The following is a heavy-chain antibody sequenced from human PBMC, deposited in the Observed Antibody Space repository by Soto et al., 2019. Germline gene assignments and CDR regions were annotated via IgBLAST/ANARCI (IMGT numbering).Heavy chain of an antibody. D-gene: IGHD3-22*01. V-gene: IGHV1-69*12. Sequence: QVQLVQSGAEVKKPGSSVKVSCKASGGTFSSYAISWVRQAPGQGLEWMGGIIPIFGTANYAQKFQGRVTITVDESTSTAYMELSSLRSEDTAVYYCARRNTYYYDSSGYQYFDYWGQGTLVTVSS. CDR2: IIPIFGTA. CDR1: GGTFSSYA. J-gene: IGHJ4*02. CDR3: ARRNTYYYDSSGYQYFDY.